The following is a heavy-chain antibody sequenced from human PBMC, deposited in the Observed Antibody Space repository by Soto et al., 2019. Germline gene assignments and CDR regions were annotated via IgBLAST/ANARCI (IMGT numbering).Heavy chain of an antibody. CDR3: ARAAPNRRIAAGLNWFDP. D-gene: IGHD6-13*01. Sequence: GGSLRLSCAASGFTFSSYDMSWVRQAPGKGLEWVSGISSSGGSTYYADSGKGRFTISRDNSNNTLNLQINSLRAEDTAVYYCARAAPNRRIAAGLNWFDPWGQGTLVTVSS. J-gene: IGHJ5*02. CDR2: ISSSGGST. V-gene: IGHV3-23*01. CDR1: GFTFSSYD.